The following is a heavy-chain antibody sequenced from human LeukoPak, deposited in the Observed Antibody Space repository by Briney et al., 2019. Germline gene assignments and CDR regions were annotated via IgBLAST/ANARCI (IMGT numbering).Heavy chain of an antibody. CDR1: GFTLSSDW. D-gene: IGHD3-10*02. V-gene: IGHV3-48*04. CDR2: ISSSGSTI. CDR3: AELGITMIGGV. J-gene: IGHJ6*04. Sequence: GGSLRLSCAVSGFTLSSDWMSWVRQAPGQGLEWVSYISSSGSTIYYADSVKGRFTISRDDAKNSLYLQMNSLRAEDTAVYYCAELGITMIGGVWGKGTTVTISS.